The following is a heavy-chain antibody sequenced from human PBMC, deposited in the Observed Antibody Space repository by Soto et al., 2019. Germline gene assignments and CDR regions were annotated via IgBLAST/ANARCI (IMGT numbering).Heavy chain of an antibody. J-gene: IGHJ4*02. D-gene: IGHD3-3*01. Sequence: PXETLYLTCTVFGGSFKIGSDSWSRIRQPPGKGLEWIGYVYHTGRTSYNPSLKSRVSISMDTSKNQFSLNLDSVTAADTAVYFCARDFAYFDSWGQGTLVTVSS. CDR1: GGSFKIGSDS. CDR3: ARDFAYFDS. CDR2: VYHTGRT. V-gene: IGHV4-61*01.